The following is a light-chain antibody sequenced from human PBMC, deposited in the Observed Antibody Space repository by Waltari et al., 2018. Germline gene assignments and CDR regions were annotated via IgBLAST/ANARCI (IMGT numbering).Light chain of an antibody. CDR3: QQTYTTPYT. CDR2: GTS. J-gene: IGKJ2*01. CDR1: QSINSY. V-gene: IGKV1-39*01. Sequence: DIQLTQSPSSLSASPIDRVTITCRASQSINSYLNWYQQKPGKAPKLLIYGTSSLQSGVPSRFSGSGSGTDFSLTINSLQPEDFAAYYCQQTYTTPYTFGQGTKLEIK.